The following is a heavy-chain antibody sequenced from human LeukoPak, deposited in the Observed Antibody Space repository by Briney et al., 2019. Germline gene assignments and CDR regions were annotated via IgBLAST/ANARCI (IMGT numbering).Heavy chain of an antibody. V-gene: IGHV3-49*04. D-gene: IGHD3-22*01. CDR2: IRSPAYGGTT. CDR1: GFTFSTYA. Sequence: GGSLRLSCAASGFTFSTYAMTWVRQAPGKGLEWVGFIRSPAYGGTTDYAASVKGKFTISRDDSKSVAYLQMDSLKTEDTAVYFCSRSPYFYERSGYYALDYWGQGTLVTVSS. CDR3: SRSPYFYERSGYYALDY. J-gene: IGHJ4*02.